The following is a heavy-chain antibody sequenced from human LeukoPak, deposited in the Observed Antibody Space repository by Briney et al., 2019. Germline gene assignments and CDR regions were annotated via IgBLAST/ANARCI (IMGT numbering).Heavy chain of an antibody. CDR1: GFTFSSYW. CDR2: IKQDGSEK. CDR3: ARDVRYLWFGGYDY. D-gene: IGHD3-10*01. V-gene: IGHV3-7*01. J-gene: IGHJ4*02. Sequence: PGESLRLSCAASGFTFSSYWMSWVRQAPGKGLEWVANIKQDGSEKYYVDSVKGRFTISRDNAKNSLYLQMNSLRAEDTAVYYCARDVRYLWFGGYDYWGQGTLVTVSS.